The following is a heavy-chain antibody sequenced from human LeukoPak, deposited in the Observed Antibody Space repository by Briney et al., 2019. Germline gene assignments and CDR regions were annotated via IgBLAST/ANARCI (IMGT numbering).Heavy chain of an antibody. CDR2: ISSSGSII. CDR1: GFSFSDYF. V-gene: IGHV3-11*04. CDR3: ARDAAWFGELSSAYYYYMDV. Sequence: PGGSLRLSCAASGFSFSDYFMSWIRQASGKGLEWVSYISSSGSIIYYADSVKGRFTISRDNAKNSLYLQMNSLRAEDTAVYYCARDAAWFGELSSAYYYYMDVWGKGTTVTVSS. D-gene: IGHD3-10*01. J-gene: IGHJ6*03.